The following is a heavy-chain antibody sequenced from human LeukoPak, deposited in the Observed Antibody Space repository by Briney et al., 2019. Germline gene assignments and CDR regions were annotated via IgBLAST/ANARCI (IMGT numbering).Heavy chain of an antibody. D-gene: IGHD5-24*01. CDR2: ISSSSSYI. Sequence: GGSLRLSCAASGFTFSSYSMNWVRQAPGKGLEWVSSISSSSSYIYYADSVKGRFTISRDNAKNSLYLQMNSLRAEDTAVYYCARDRSVEIGSDWFDPWGQGTLVTVSS. J-gene: IGHJ5*02. CDR1: GFTFSSYS. CDR3: ARDRSVEIGSDWFDP. V-gene: IGHV3-21*01.